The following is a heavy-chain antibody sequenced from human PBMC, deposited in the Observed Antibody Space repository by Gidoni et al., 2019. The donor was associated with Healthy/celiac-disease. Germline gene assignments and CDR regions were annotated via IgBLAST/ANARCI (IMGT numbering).Heavy chain of an antibody. D-gene: IGHD2-15*01. CDR1: GFTFSSYG. CDR2: IWYDGSNK. J-gene: IGHJ4*02. Sequence: QVQLVESGGGVVQPGRSLRLSCAASGFTFSSYGRHWVRQAPGKGLEWVAVIWYDGSNKYYADSVKGRFTISRDNSKNTLYLQMNSLRAEDTAVYYCARGDYCSGGSCYPAYFDYWGQGTLVTVSS. CDR3: ARGDYCSGGSCYPAYFDY. V-gene: IGHV3-33*01.